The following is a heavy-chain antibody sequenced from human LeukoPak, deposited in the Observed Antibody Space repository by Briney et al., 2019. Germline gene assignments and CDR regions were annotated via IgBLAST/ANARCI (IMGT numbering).Heavy chain of an antibody. Sequence: ASVKVSCKASGYTFIDYYIHWVRQAPGQGLEWMGWINPTSGATNSAQKFHGRVTVTSDTPISTAYMELSGLRSDDTAIYYCARATNRGSPANAYVYWGQGTLVTVSS. J-gene: IGHJ4*02. CDR3: ARATNRGSPANAYVY. CDR1: GYTFIDYY. CDR2: INPTSGAT. D-gene: IGHD3-16*01. V-gene: IGHV1-2*02.